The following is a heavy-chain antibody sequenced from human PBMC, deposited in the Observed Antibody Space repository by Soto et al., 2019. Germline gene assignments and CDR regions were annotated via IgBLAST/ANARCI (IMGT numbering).Heavy chain of an antibody. Sequence: GGSLRLSCTASAFTFRDYWMSWVRQAPGKGLEWVANINQGGSETYYVDPVKGRFTISRDNAKNSLSLQMNSLTTEDTAVYYCARAATTGTVDYWGQGTQVTVSS. CDR3: ARAATTGTVDY. D-gene: IGHD1-1*01. V-gene: IGHV3-7*01. J-gene: IGHJ4*02. CDR1: AFTFRDYW. CDR2: INQGGSET.